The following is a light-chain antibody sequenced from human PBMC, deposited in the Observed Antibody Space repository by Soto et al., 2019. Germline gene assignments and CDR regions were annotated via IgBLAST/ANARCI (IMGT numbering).Light chain of an antibody. CDR3: QQNGYSWT. J-gene: IGKJ1*01. CDR1: PGLSNEN. V-gene: IGKV3-20*01. CDR2: GAS. Sequence: EVVLTQSPGTLSLSPGERATLSCRATPGLSNENLAWFQQKPGQAPRLLIYGASSRATGIPDRFSGSGSGTEFSLSISRLEPEDAAVYFCQQNGYSWTFGQGTKVQIK.